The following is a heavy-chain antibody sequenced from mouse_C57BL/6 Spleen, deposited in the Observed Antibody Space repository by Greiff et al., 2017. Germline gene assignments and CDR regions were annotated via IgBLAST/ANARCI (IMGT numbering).Heavy chain of an antibody. CDR3: ARQGYYYGSTQYYYAMDY. D-gene: IGHD1-1*01. CDR2: ISSGSSTI. V-gene: IGHV5-17*01. CDR1: GFTFSDYG. J-gene: IGHJ4*01. Sequence: VQVVESGGGLVKPGGSLKLSCAASGFTFSDYGMHWVRQAPEKGLEWVAYISSGSSTIYYADTVKGRFTISRDNAKNTLFLQMTSLRSEDTAMYYCARQGYYYGSTQYYYAMDYWGQGTSVTVSS.